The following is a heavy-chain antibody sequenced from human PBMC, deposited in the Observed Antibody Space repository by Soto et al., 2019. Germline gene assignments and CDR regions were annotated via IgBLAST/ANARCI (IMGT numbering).Heavy chain of an antibody. CDR3: ARDRSSGWPYGMDV. Sequence: QVQLEESGGGVVQPGRSLRLSCAASGFTFSSYAMHWVRQDPGKGLGWVAVISYDGRNKYYADSVKGRFTISRDNSKNTLYVQMNSLRAEDTAVYHCARDRSSGWPYGMDVWGQGTTVTVSS. CDR2: ISYDGRNK. V-gene: IGHV3-30-3*01. D-gene: IGHD6-19*01. J-gene: IGHJ6*02. CDR1: GFTFSSYA.